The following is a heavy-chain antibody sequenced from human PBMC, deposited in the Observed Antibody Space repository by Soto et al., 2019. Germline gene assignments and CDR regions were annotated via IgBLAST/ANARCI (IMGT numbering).Heavy chain of an antibody. D-gene: IGHD2-15*01. CDR3: AKALSRDLAYCLAR. V-gene: IGHV1-2*02. CDR1: GFSFTGYY. CDR2: INANSGGT. J-gene: IGHJ4*02. Sequence: ASVKVSCKASGFSFTGYYIHWLRQAPGQGLEWMGWINANSGGTEYAQKFQGRVTLTRDTSIATAYLTLTSLTSDDTALYYCAKALSRDLAYCLARWGQGTQVTVSS.